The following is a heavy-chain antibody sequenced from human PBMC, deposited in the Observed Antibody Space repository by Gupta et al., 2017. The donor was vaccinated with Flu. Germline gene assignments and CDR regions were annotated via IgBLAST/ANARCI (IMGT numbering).Heavy chain of an antibody. CDR3: ARDSVPGSGSYLFDY. Sequence: GRSLRLSCAASGFTFSSYGMHWVRQAPGKGLEWVAVIWYDGSNKYYADSVKGRFTISRDNSKNTLYLQMNSLRAEDTAVYYCARDSVPGSGSYLFDYWGQVTLVTVSS. J-gene: IGHJ4*02. V-gene: IGHV3-33*01. CDR1: GFTFSSYG. CDR2: IWYDGSNK. D-gene: IGHD1-26*01.